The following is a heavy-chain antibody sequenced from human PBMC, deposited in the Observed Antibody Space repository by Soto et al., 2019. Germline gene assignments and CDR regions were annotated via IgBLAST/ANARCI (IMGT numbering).Heavy chain of an antibody. J-gene: IGHJ4*02. D-gene: IGHD2-15*01. CDR1: GFTFSNAW. V-gene: IGHV3-15*01. Sequence: EVQLVESGGGLVKPGGSLRLSCAASGFTFSNAWMSWVRQAPGKGLEWVGRIKSKTDGGTTDYATPVKGRFTISRDDSKNTLYLQMNSLKTEDTAVYYCTTELVVVAASDYWGQGTLVTVSS. CDR3: TTELVVVAASDY. CDR2: IKSKTDGGTT.